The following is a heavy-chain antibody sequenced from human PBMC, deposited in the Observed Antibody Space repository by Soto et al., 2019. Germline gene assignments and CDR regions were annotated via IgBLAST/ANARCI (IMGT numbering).Heavy chain of an antibody. Sequence: EVQLLESGGGLVQPGGSLRLSCAASGLSFRSYAMTWVGQAPGQGLEWVSSISNRGGSTYYEDSVKGRFTNSRDTAKNILFLQMNSLRADDTCVYDWAKDHFNVNGVFDGFDIWGQGTMVTVSS. CDR2: ISNRGGST. CDR3: AKDHFNVNGVFDGFDI. D-gene: IGHD2-8*01. J-gene: IGHJ3*02. V-gene: IGHV3-23*01. CDR1: GLSFRSYA.